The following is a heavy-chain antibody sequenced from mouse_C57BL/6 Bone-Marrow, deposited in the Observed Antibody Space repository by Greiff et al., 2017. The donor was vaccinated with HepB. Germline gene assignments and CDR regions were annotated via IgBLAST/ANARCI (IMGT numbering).Heavy chain of an antibody. Sequence: EVQLQESGGDLVKPGGSLKLSCAASGFNFSSYGMSWVRQTPDKRLEWVATISSGGSYTYYPDSVKGRFTISRDNAKNTLYLQMSSLKSEDTAMYYCARRGYGSSHWYFDVWGTGTTVTVSS. V-gene: IGHV5-6*01. J-gene: IGHJ1*03. D-gene: IGHD1-1*01. CDR3: ARRGYGSSHWYFDV. CDR1: GFNFSSYG. CDR2: ISSGGSYT.